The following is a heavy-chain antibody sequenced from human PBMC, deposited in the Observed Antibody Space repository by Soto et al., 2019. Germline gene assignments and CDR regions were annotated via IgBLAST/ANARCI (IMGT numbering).Heavy chain of an antibody. V-gene: IGHV1-69*13. CDR2: VIPIFGTA. CDR1: GGTFSSYA. Sequence: ASVKVSCKASGGTFSSYAISWVRQAPGQGLEWMGGVIPIFGTANYAQKFQGRVTITADESTSTAYMELSSLRSEDTAVYYCARDEASASPSYYYYGMDVWGQGTTVTVSS. J-gene: IGHJ6*02. CDR3: ARDEASASPSYYYYGMDV.